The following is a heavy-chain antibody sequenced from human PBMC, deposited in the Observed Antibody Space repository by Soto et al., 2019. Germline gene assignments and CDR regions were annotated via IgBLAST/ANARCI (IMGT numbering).Heavy chain of an antibody. CDR2: FIPMFNRP. CDR1: GGTFSSYA. Sequence: QVQLVQSGAEVKKPGSSVKVSCKASGGTFSSYAISWVRQAPGQGHERMGGFIPMFNRPHSARKFQGRVTITADESTSTAYMDLSSLRSEATAFYYCARGQFHHVFKYFYAFDVWGQGTTVTVSS. CDR3: ARGQFHHVFKYFYAFDV. J-gene: IGHJ6*02. V-gene: IGHV1-69*01. D-gene: IGHD3-10*02.